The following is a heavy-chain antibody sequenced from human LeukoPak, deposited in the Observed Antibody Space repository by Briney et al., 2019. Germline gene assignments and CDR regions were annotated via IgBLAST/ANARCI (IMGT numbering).Heavy chain of an antibody. Sequence: PSETLSLTCTVSGGSINSGDYYWSWIRQPPGKGLEWIGYIYYSGSTYYNPSLKSRVTISLDTSKNQFSLKLSSVTAADTAVYYCARAKYYYESYYFDYWGQGTLVTVSS. D-gene: IGHD3-22*01. J-gene: IGHJ4*02. CDR2: IYYSGST. CDR1: GGSINSGDYY. V-gene: IGHV4-30-4*01. CDR3: ARAKYYYESYYFDY.